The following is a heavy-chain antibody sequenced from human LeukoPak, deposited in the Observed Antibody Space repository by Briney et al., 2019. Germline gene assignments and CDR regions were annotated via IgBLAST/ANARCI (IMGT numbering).Heavy chain of an antibody. CDR1: GFTFGSYW. V-gene: IGHV4-4*02. D-gene: IGHD6-19*01. CDR2: IYHSGST. Sequence: GSLRLSCAASGFTFGSYWMSWVRQPPGKGLEWIGEIYHSGSTNYNPSLKSRVTISVDTSKNQFSLKLSSVTAADTAVYYCARHKAVAGPAYYYYYYGMDVWGQGTTVTVSS. J-gene: IGHJ6*02. CDR3: ARHKAVAGPAYYYYYYGMDV.